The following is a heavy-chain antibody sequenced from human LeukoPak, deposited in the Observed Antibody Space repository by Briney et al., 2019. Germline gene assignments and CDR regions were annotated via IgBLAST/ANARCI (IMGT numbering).Heavy chain of an antibody. Sequence: SETLSLTCTVSGGSISSGSYFWTWIRQPAGKGLEWIGRIYTRGSTNYNPSLKSRVTISVDTSKNQFSLKLSSVTAADTAVYYCARGSSPDRGLHFDYWGQGTLVTVSS. D-gene: IGHD6-13*01. J-gene: IGHJ4*02. CDR2: IYTRGST. CDR1: GGSISSGSYF. CDR3: ARGSSPDRGLHFDY. V-gene: IGHV4-61*02.